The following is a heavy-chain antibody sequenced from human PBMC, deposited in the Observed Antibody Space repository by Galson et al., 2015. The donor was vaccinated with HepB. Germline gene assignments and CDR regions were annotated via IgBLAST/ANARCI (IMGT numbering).Heavy chain of an antibody. V-gene: IGHV3-21*01. J-gene: IGHJ4*02. D-gene: IGHD6-19*01. CDR2: ISSSSSYI. CDR1: GFTFSSYS. Sequence: SLRLSCAASGFTFSSYSMNWVRQAPGKGLEWVSSISSSSSYIYYADSVKGRFTISRDNAKNSLYLQMNSLRAEDTAVYYCAREALAVAGSLDYWGQGTLVTVSS. CDR3: AREALAVAGSLDY.